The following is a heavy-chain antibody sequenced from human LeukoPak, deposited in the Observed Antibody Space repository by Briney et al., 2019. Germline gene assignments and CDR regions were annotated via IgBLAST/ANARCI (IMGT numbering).Heavy chain of an antibody. Sequence: PSETLSLTCTVSGGSISSGIYYWSWIRQPAGKGLEWIGRIYTSGSTNYNPSLKSRVTISVDTSKNQFSLKLSSVTAADTAVYYCARSVIYYYDSSGSHEYFDLWGRGTLVTVSS. CDR3: ARSVIYYYDSSGSHEYFDL. V-gene: IGHV4-61*02. D-gene: IGHD3-22*01. CDR1: GGSISSGIYY. J-gene: IGHJ2*01. CDR2: IYTSGST.